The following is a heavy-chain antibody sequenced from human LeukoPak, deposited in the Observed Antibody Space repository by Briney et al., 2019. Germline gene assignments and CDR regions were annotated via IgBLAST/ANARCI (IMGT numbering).Heavy chain of an antibody. CDR3: ARPHYYDSSGYYQGVGYFDL. CDR2: ISYDGSNK. Sequence: PGGSLRLSCAASGFTFSSYAMHWVRQAPGKGLEWVAVISYDGSNKYYADSVKGRFTISRDNSKNTLYLQMNSLRAEDTAVYYCARPHYYDSSGYYQGVGYFDLWGRGTLATVSS. D-gene: IGHD3-22*01. J-gene: IGHJ2*01. V-gene: IGHV3-30-3*01. CDR1: GFTFSSYA.